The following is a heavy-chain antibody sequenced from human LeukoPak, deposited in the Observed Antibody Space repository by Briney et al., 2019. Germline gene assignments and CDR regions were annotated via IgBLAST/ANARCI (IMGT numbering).Heavy chain of an antibody. J-gene: IGHJ4*02. CDR2: IYTSGST. D-gene: IGHD3-10*01. Sequence: SETLSLTCTVSGGSISSSSYYWGWIRQPPGKGLEWIGSIYTSGSTNYNPSLKSRVTISVDTSKNQFSLKLSSVTAADTAVYYCAREVPSTYYYGSGSYYFFDYWGQGTLVTVSS. CDR3: AREVPSTYYYGSGSYYFFDY. CDR1: GGSISSSSYY. V-gene: IGHV4-39*07.